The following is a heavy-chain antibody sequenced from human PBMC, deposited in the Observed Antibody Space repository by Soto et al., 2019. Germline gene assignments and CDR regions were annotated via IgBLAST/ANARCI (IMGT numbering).Heavy chain of an antibody. D-gene: IGHD3-22*01. Sequence: ETLSLTCTLSGGSISTYYWSWIRQPPGKGLEWIGYIYYSGNTNSNPSLKSRITMSVDTSKNQFSLKLSSVTAADTAVYYCARVGSGCFDYWGQGTLVTVSS. CDR2: IYYSGNT. J-gene: IGHJ4*02. CDR1: GGSISTYY. V-gene: IGHV4-59*01. CDR3: ARVGSGCFDY.